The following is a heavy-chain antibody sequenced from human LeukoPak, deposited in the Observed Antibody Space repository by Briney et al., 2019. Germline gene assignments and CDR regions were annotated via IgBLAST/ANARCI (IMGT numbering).Heavy chain of an antibody. V-gene: IGHV1-69*06. D-gene: IGHD3-16*01. Sequence: VASVKVSCKASGGTFSSYAISWVRQAPGQGLEWMGGIIPIFGTANYAQKFQGRVTITADTSTSTAYMELRSLRSDDTAVYYCARGGGIPAYDYWGQGTLVTVSS. J-gene: IGHJ4*02. CDR2: IIPIFGTA. CDR1: GGTFSSYA. CDR3: ARGGGIPAYDY.